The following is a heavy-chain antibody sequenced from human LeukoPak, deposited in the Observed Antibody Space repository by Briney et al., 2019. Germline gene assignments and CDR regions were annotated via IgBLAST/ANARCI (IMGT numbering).Heavy chain of an antibody. V-gene: IGHV3-23*01. CDR3: AKWGSGDDFWSGYFY. D-gene: IGHD3-3*01. J-gene: IGHJ4*02. CDR1: GFTFSSYA. Sequence: GGSLRLSRAASGFTFSSYAMSWVRQAPGKGLEWVSAISGSGGSTYYADSVKGRFTISRDNSKNTLYLQMNSLRAEDTAVYYCAKWGSGDDFWSGYFYWGQGTLVTVSS. CDR2: ISGSGGST.